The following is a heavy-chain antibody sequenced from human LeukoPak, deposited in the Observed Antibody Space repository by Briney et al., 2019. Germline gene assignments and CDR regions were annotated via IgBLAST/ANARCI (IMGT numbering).Heavy chain of an antibody. CDR2: ISSGSSTI. CDR1: GFTLSRYS. D-gene: IGHD4-23*01. J-gene: IGHJ4*02. CDR3: LIGNYGGNSPFDY. V-gene: IGHV3-48*02. Sequence: PGGSLRLSCAASGFTLSRYSRNWVRQAPGKGLEWVSYISSGSSTIYYADSVKGRFTISRDNAKSSLYLQMNSLRDEDTAVYYCLIGNYGGNSPFDYWGQGTLVTVSS.